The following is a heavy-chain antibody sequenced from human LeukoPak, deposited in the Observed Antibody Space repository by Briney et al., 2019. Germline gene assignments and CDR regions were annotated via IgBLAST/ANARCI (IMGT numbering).Heavy chain of an antibody. CDR3: ARVMAWIEPGSSSWPRPYYFDY. CDR2: IYYSGST. Sequence: PSETLSLTCTVSGGSISSYYWSWIRQPPGKGLEWIGCIYYSGSTNYNPSLKSRVTISVDTSKNQFSLMLSSVTAADTAVYYCARVMAWIEPGSSSWPRPYYFDYWGQGTLVTVSS. V-gene: IGHV4-59*01. J-gene: IGHJ4*02. D-gene: IGHD6-13*01. CDR1: GGSISSYY.